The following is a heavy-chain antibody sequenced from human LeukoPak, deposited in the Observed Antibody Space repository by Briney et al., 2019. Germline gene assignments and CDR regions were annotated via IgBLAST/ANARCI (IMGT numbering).Heavy chain of an antibody. CDR1: GFTFSDYY. J-gene: IGHJ6*02. CDR2: ISSGGSTI. Sequence: GGSLRLSCAVSGFTFSDYYMSWIRQAPGKGLEWVSYISSGGSTISHADSVKGRFTISRDNAENSLYLQMNSLRAEDTAVYYCAGRAGAGKRFYLWGQGTP. D-gene: IGHD1-26*01. CDR3: AGRAGAGKRFYL. V-gene: IGHV3-11*01.